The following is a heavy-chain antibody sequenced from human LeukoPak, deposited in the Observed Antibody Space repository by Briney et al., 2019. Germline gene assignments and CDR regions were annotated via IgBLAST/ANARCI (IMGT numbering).Heavy chain of an antibody. V-gene: IGHV1-69*13. Sequence: ASVKVSCKASGGTFSSYVIGWVRQAPGQGLEWMGAIIPILGSANYVQKFQGRVTITADESTSTAYMELSSLRSEDTAVYYCARESALGFDPWGQGTLVTVSS. CDR2: IIPILGSA. J-gene: IGHJ5*02. CDR1: GGTFSSYV. CDR3: ARESALGFDP.